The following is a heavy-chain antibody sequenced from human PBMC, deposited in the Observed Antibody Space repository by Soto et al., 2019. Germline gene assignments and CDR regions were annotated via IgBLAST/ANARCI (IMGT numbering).Heavy chain of an antibody. D-gene: IGHD6-6*01. J-gene: IGHJ6*02. CDR3: AKALQYSSSRDYFYYGMDV. CDR2: MNSGGRS. Sequence: SCKASGGTFSSYAISWVRQAPGKGLEWVSGMNSGGRSYYADSVKGRFTISRDTSKNMLYLQMNSLRADDTAVFYCAKALQYSSSRDYFYYGMDVWGQGTTVTVSS. V-gene: IGHV3-23*01. CDR1: GGTFSSYA.